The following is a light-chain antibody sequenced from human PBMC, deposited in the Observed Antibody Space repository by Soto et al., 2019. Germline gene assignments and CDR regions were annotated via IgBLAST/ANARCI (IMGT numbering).Light chain of an antibody. CDR3: QQYGSSPPIT. J-gene: IGKJ5*01. CDR1: QSVSSSY. V-gene: IGKV3-20*01. CDR2: GAS. Sequence: GFTQYKGTLSLSPGERATLSFRASQSVSSSYLAWYQQKPGQAPRLLIYGASSRATGIPDRFSGSGSGTDFTLTISRLEPEDFAVYYCQQYGSSPPITFGQGTLLEI.